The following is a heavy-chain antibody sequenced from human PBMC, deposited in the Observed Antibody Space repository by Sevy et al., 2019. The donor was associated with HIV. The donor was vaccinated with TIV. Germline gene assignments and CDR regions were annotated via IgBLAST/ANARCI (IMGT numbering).Heavy chain of an antibody. CDR2: FDPEDGET. D-gene: IGHD3-22*01. CDR3: ATTREYYSDNSGYLDY. V-gene: IGHV1-24*01. Sequence: ASVKVSCKFSGYALTDFPIHWVRQAPGKGLEWVGRFDPEDGETIYAQKFQCRVTMTEDTSTDTAYMALSSLRSEDTAVYYCATTREYYSDNSGYLDYWGQGTLVTVSS. CDR1: GYALTDFP. J-gene: IGHJ4*02.